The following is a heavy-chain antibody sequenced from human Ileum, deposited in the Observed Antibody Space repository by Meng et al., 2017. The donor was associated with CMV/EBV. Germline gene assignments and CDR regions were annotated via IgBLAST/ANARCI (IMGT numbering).Heavy chain of an antibody. CDR1: GGSISSYY. CDR3: ARGYLYCSSTSCLDY. CDR2: IYYSGST. Sequence: SETLSLTCTVSGGSISSYYWSWIRQPPGKGLEWIGYIYYSGSTNYNPSLKSRVTISVDTSKNQFSLKLSSVTAADTAVYYCARGYLYCSSTSCLDYWGQGIL. V-gene: IGHV4-59*01. J-gene: IGHJ4*02. D-gene: IGHD2-2*01.